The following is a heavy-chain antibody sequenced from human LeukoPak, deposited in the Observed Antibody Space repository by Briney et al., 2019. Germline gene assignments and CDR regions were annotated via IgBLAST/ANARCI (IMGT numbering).Heavy chain of an antibody. V-gene: IGHV1-2*06. D-gene: IGHD6-13*01. Sequence: ASVKVSCKASGYTLTGYYMQWLRQAPGQGLEWMGRINPNSGGTNYAQKFQGRAIITRDTSITPAYMELSRLRSDDTASYYSARERGYSSSWYGYWGQGTLGTVSS. J-gene: IGHJ4*02. CDR2: INPNSGGT. CDR1: GYTLTGYY. CDR3: ARERGYSSSWYGY.